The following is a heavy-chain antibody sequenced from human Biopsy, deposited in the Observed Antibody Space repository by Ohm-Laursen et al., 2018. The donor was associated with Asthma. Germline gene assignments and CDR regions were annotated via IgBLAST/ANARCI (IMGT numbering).Heavy chain of an antibody. Sequence: GASVKVSCKASDYIFPRYYISWVRQAPGQGLEWMGMINPFGGSSNFAQKFQGRLTMTRDTSTRTVYMELSSLRSEDTAVYYCAREATSGEVPFGYFYALDVWGEGITVTVSS. CDR2: INPFGGSS. V-gene: IGHV1-46*01. J-gene: IGHJ6*04. CDR3: AREATSGEVPFGYFYALDV. CDR1: DYIFPRYY. D-gene: IGHD2-2*01.